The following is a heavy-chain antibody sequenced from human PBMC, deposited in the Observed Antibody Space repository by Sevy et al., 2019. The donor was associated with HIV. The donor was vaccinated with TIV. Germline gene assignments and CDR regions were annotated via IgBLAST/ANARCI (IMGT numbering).Heavy chain of an antibody. CDR1: GFTFSSYG. Sequence: GGSLRLSCAASGFTFSSYGMHWVRQAPGKGLEWVAVISYDGSNKYYADSVKGRFTISRDNSKNTLYLQMNSLRAEDTAVYYCAKVMYSSGPANYYYYYGMDVWGQGTTVTVSS. CDR2: ISYDGSNK. D-gene: IGHD6-19*01. V-gene: IGHV3-30*18. J-gene: IGHJ6*02. CDR3: AKVMYSSGPANYYYYYGMDV.